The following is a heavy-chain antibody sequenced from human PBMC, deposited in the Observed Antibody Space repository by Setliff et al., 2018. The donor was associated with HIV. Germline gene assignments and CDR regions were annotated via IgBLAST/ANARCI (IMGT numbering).Heavy chain of an antibody. J-gene: IGHJ4*02. CDR3: TTISHTSRDSDWYGYFDY. D-gene: IGHD6-19*01. V-gene: IGHV1-69*13. CDR1: GGTFSSFA. Sequence: ASVKVSCKASGGTFSSFAIHWVRQAPGQGLEWMGGIIPMFGTANYAQKFHGRVTITADESTNTAYMELSSLGSEDTAVYYCTTISHTSRDSDWYGYFDYWGQGTLVTVSS. CDR2: IIPMFGTA.